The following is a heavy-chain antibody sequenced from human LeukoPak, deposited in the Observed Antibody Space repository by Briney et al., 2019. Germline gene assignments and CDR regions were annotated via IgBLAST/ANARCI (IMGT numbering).Heavy chain of an antibody. V-gene: IGHV3-23*01. CDR3: VKDVCTSPRCLLYSDS. Sequence: GGSLRLSCRTSGFAFNNYGMNWVRQPPGKGLEWVSGISGFNTYYADSVNGRFTTSIDNSKNVLYLQMSRLRVEDTAVYYCVKDVCTSPRCLLYSDSWGQGALVTVSS. CDR1: GFAFNNYG. J-gene: IGHJ4*02. D-gene: IGHD2-8*01. CDR2: ISGFNT.